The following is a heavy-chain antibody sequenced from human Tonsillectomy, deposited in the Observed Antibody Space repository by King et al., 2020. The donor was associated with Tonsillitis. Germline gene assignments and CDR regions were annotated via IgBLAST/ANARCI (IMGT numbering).Heavy chain of an antibody. CDR2: IYHSGST. J-gene: IGHJ4*02. CDR3: ARFAAVAGRGY. V-gene: IGHV4-4*02. CDR1: GGAISSSKW. D-gene: IGHD6-19*01. Sequence: VQLQESGPGLVKPSGTLSLTCAVSGGAISSSKWWSWVRQPPGKGLEWIGEIYHSGSTTYNPSLKSRVTISVDKSKHHFSLKLSSVTAAATAVFYCARFAAVAGRGYWGQGTLVTVSS.